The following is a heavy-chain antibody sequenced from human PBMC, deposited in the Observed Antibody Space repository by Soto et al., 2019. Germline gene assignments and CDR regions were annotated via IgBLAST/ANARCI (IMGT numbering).Heavy chain of an antibody. Sequence: PGWSLRLSCASSGFTFSNAGMNWVRQAPGKGLEWVGRIKSKTDGGTTDYAAPVKGRVTISRDDSKNKLYLQRNSLKTEDTDVYYCTTDYDWGYLHLGYCSGGSCYSTNYWGQGTLVTVSS. D-gene: IGHD2-15*01. J-gene: IGHJ4*02. CDR1: GFTFSNAG. V-gene: IGHV3-15*07. CDR3: TTDYDWGYLHLGYCSGGSCYSTNY. CDR2: IKSKTDGGTT.